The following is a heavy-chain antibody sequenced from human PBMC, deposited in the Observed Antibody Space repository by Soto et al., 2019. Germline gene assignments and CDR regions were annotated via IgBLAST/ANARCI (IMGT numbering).Heavy chain of an antibody. CDR3: TTDALRFLEWLSY. V-gene: IGHV3-15*01. CDR2: IKSKTDGGTT. D-gene: IGHD3-3*01. Sequence: EVQLVESGGGLVKPGGSLRLSCAASGLTFSKAWMSWVRQAPGKGLEWVGRIKSKTDGGTTDYAAPVKGRFTITRDDSKNTLYLQMTSLKTEDTAVYYCTTDALRFLEWLSYWGQGTLVTVSS. J-gene: IGHJ4*02. CDR1: GLTFSKAW.